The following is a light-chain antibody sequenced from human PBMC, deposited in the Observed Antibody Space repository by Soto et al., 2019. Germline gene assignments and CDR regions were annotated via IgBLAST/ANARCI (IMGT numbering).Light chain of an antibody. CDR1: QSVSSN. V-gene: IGKV3-15*01. CDR2: GAS. CDR3: QQRHMWPIP. J-gene: IGKJ5*01. Sequence: IVMTQSPATLSVSTGERATLSCRASQSVSSNLAWYQQKPGQAPRLLIYGASTRATGIPARFSGSGSGTDFTLTISSLEPEDSAVYYCQQRHMWPIPFGQGTRLENK.